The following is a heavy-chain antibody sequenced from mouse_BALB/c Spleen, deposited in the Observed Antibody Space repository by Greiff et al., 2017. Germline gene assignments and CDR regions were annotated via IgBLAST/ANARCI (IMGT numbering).Heavy chain of an antibody. CDR1: GYTFTSYW. V-gene: IGHV1-7*01. D-gene: IGHD1-1*01. J-gene: IGHJ2*01. CDR2: INPSTGYT. CDR3: ARGSSYGYFDY. Sequence: VQLQQSGAELAKPGASVKMSCKASGYTFTSYWMHWVKQRPGQGLEWIGYINPSTGYTEYNQKFKDKATLTADKSSSTAYMQLSRLTSEDSAVYFCARGSSYGYFDYWGQGTTLTVSS.